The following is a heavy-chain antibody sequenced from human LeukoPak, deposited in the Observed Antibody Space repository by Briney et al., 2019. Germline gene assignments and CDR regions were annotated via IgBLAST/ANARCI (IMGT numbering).Heavy chain of an antibody. CDR1: GNTFTGYY. CDR2: INPNSGGT. CDR3: ARERSNLIGDYLFDY. Sequence: ASVKVSCKASGNTFTGYYMHWVRQAPGQGLEWMGWINPNSGGTNYAQKFQGRVTMTRDTSISTAYMELSRLRSEDTAVYYCARERSNLIGDYLFDYWGQGTLVTVSS. V-gene: IGHV1-2*02. D-gene: IGHD4-17*01. J-gene: IGHJ4*02.